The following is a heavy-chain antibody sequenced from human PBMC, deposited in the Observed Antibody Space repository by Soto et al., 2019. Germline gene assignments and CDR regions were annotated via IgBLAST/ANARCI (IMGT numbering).Heavy chain of an antibody. J-gene: IGHJ6*02. CDR2: LSWNSVSI. Sequence: GGSLRLSCAALGFTFDDYAMHWVRQAPGKGLEWVSGLSWNSVSIGYADSVKGRFTISRDNAKNSLYLQMNSLRAEDTALYYCARESSVYYGVEVWGQGTTVTVSS. V-gene: IGHV3-9*01. CDR1: GFTFDDYA. CDR3: ARESSVYYGVEV.